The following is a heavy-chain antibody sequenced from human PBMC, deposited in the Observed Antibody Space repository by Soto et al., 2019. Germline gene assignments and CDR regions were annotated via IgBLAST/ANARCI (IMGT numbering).Heavy chain of an antibody. D-gene: IGHD3-22*01. V-gene: IGHV4-39*01. Sequence: SETLSLTCTVSGGSISSSSYYWGWIRQPPGKGLEWIGSIYYSGYTYYNPSLKSRVTISVDTSKNQFSLKLSSVTAADTAVYYCASYYYDSSGYYYDPYFDYWGQGTLVTVSS. CDR1: GGSISSSSYY. J-gene: IGHJ4*02. CDR2: IYYSGYT. CDR3: ASYYYDSSGYYYDPYFDY.